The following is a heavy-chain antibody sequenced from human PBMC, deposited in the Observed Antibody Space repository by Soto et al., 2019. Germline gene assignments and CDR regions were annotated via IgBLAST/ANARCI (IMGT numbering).Heavy chain of an antibody. Sequence: PGESLKISCKGSGYSFITYWIGWVRQMPGKGLEWMAMIYPADSETRYSPSFQGHVTISADKSISTAYLQWSSLKASDSAIYYCARLLITMVRGVIPFDGWFEPWGQGTLVTV. CDR2: IYPADSET. V-gene: IGHV5-51*01. D-gene: IGHD3-10*01. CDR1: GYSFITYW. J-gene: IGHJ5*02. CDR3: ARLLITMVRGVIPFDGWFEP.